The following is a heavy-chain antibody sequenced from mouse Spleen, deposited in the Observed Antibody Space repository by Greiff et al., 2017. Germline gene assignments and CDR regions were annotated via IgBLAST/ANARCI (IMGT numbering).Heavy chain of an antibody. J-gene: IGHJ4*01. D-gene: IGHD1-1*01. CDR2: INPYNGGT. Sequence: EVQLQQSGPVLVKPGASVKMSCKASGYTFTDYYMNWVKQSHGKSLEWIGVINPYNGGTSYNQKFKGKATLTVDKSSSTAYMELNSLTSEDSAVYYCARKRTFTTMVAPPYAMDYWGQGTSVTVSS. V-gene: IGHV1-19*01. CDR3: ARKRTFTTMVAPPYAMDY. CDR1: GYTFTDYY.